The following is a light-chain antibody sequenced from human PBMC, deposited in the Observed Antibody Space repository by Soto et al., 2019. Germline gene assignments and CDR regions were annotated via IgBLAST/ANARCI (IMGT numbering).Light chain of an antibody. CDR1: QSIASH. V-gene: IGKV3-11*01. J-gene: IGKJ5*01. Sequence: TLSCSASQSIASHLAWYQQKPGQAPRLLIHDASSRATGIPARFSGSGSGTDFTLTISSLEPEDFAVYYCQQRNNWPPSITFGPGTRLEIK. CDR3: QQRNNWPPSIT. CDR2: DAS.